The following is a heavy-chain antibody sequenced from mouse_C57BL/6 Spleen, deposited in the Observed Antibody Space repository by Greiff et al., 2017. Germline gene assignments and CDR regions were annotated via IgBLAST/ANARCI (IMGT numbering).Heavy chain of an antibody. Sequence: QVHVKQPGAELVMPGASVKLSCKASGYTFTSYWMHWVKQRPGQGLEWIGEIDPSDSYTNYNQKFKGKSTLTVDKSSSTAYMQLSSLTSEDSAVYYCASWGNYIAYWGQGTLVTVSA. V-gene: IGHV1-69*01. J-gene: IGHJ3*01. CDR1: GYTFTSYW. CDR2: IDPSDSYT. CDR3: ASWGNYIAY. D-gene: IGHD2-1*01.